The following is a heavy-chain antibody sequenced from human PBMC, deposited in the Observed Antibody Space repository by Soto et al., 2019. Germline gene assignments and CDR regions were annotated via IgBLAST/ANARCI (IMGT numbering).Heavy chain of an antibody. CDR2: ISAYNGNT. D-gene: IGHD3-3*01. V-gene: IGHV1-18*01. CDR1: GYTFTSYG. Sequence: ASVKVSCKASGYTFTSYGISWVRQAPGQGLEWMGWISAYNGNTNYAQKLQGRVTMTTDTSTSTAYMELRSLRSDDTAVYYCASTTQRGFLEWLPQFDYWGQGTLVTVSS. J-gene: IGHJ4*02. CDR3: ASTTQRGFLEWLPQFDY.